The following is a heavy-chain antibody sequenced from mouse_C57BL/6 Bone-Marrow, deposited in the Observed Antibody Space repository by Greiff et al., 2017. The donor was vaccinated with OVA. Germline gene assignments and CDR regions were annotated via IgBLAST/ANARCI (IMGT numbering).Heavy chain of an antibody. V-gene: IGHV1-39*01. J-gene: IGHJ2*01. CDR1: GYSFTDYN. Sequence: EVKLQESGPELVKPGASVKISCKASGYSFTDYNMNWVKQSNGKSLEWIGVINPNYGTTSYNQKFKGKATLTVDQSSSTAYMQLNSLTSEDSAVYYCARRVFITTAPINFDYWGQGTTLTVSS. CDR2: INPNYGTT. CDR3: ARRVFITTAPINFDY. D-gene: IGHD1-1*01.